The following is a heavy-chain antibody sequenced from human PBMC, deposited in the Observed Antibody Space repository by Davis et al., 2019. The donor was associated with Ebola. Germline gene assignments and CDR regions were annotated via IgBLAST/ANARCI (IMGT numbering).Heavy chain of an antibody. V-gene: IGHV3-33*01. CDR2: IWYDGSNK. CDR1: GFTFSSYG. CDR3: ARDRAWAALDP. J-gene: IGHJ5*02. Sequence: PGGSLRLSCAASGFTFSSYGMHWVRQAPGKGLEWVAVIWYDGSNKYYADSVKGRFTISRDNSKNTLYLQMNSLRAEDTAVYYCARDRAWAALDPWGQGTLVTVSS. D-gene: IGHD6-6*01.